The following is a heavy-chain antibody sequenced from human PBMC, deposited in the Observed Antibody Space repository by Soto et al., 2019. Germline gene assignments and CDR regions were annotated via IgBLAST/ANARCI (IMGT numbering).Heavy chain of an antibody. D-gene: IGHD2-2*01. J-gene: IGHJ3*02. CDR3: ASRDAGYCSSTSCYDAFDI. V-gene: IGHV1-69*13. CDR2: IIPTFGTA. CDR1: GGTFSSYA. Sequence: ASVKVSCKASGGTFSSYAISWVRQAPGQGLEWMGGIIPTFGTANYAQKFQGRVTITADESTSTAYMELSSLRSEDTAVYYCASRDAGYCSSTSCYDAFDIWGQGTMVTVSS.